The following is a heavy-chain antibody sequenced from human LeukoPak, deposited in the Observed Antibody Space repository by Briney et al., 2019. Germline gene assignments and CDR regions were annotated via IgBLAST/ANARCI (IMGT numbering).Heavy chain of an antibody. D-gene: IGHD3-3*01. CDR1: GGSFSGYY. Sequence: PSETLSLTCAVYGGSFSGYYWSWIRQPPGKGLEWIGEINRSGSTNYNPSLKSRVTISVDTSKNQFSLKLSSVTAADTAVYYCARGLGENYDFWSGYYLFNWFDPWGQGTLVTVSS. V-gene: IGHV4-34*01. CDR3: ARGLGENYDFWSGYYLFNWFDP. J-gene: IGHJ5*02. CDR2: INRSGST.